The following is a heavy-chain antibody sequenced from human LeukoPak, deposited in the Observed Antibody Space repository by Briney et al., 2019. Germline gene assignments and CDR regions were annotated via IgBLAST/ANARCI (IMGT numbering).Heavy chain of an antibody. V-gene: IGHV3-30*02. J-gene: IGHJ4*02. D-gene: IGHD2-8*01. CDR2: IWYDGSNE. CDR3: VRGYCTNGVCQVDY. CDR1: GFSFGTYS. Sequence: GGSLRLSCVVSGFSFGTYSMHWARQVPGKGLEWVAVIWYDGSNEDYADSVKGRFTISRDNSKNTLYLQMNSLRAEDTAVNYCVRGYCTNGVCQVDYWGQGTLVTVSS.